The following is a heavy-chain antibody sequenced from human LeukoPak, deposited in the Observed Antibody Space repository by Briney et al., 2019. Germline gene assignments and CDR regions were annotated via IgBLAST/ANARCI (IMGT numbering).Heavy chain of an antibody. CDR2: IYYSGST. CDR1: GGSISSYY. Sequence: PSEALSLTCTVSGGSISSYYWSWIRQPPGKGLEWIGYIYYSGSTNYNPSLKSRVTISVDTSKNQFSLKLSSVTAADTAVYYCARSAVTAMVLVPFDYWGQGTLVTVPS. CDR3: ARSAVTAMVLVPFDY. D-gene: IGHD5-18*01. J-gene: IGHJ4*02. V-gene: IGHV4-59*08.